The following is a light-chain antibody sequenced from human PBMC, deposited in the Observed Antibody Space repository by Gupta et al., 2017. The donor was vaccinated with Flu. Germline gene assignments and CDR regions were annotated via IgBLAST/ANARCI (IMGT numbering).Light chain of an antibody. Sequence: QSALIQPASVSGSPGQSITISCSGTSSDIGIEYLGPRYNLISWYQQPPGKAPKLIISEVNKRPSGISDRFSGSKSGSTASLTISGLLPEDEGDYYCCSYAGRSTVVFGGGTRLTVL. J-gene: IGLJ3*02. CDR1: SSDIGIEYLGPRYNL. CDR3: CSYAGRSTVV. CDR2: EVN. V-gene: IGLV2-23*02.